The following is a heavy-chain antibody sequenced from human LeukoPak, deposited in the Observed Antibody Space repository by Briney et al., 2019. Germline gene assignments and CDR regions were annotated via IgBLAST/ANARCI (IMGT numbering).Heavy chain of an antibody. J-gene: IGHJ4*02. V-gene: IGHV3-9*01. Sequence: GGSLRLSCAASGFTFDDYAMHWVRQAPGKGLEWVSGISWNSGSIGYADSVKGRFTISRDNAKDSLYLQMNSLRAEDTALYYCAKAIGGSYYEGTDYWGQGTLVTVSS. CDR3: AKAIGGSYYEGTDY. D-gene: IGHD1-26*01. CDR1: GFTFDDYA. CDR2: ISWNSGSI.